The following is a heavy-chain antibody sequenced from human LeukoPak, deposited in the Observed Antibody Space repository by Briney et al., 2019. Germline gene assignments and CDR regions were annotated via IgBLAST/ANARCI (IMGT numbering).Heavy chain of an antibody. Sequence: ASVKVSCKASGYSFTSNYIHWVRQAPGQGLEWMGCVSAYNGNTNYAQKFQGRVTMITDTSTSTAYMELRSLRSDDTAVYYCARDGFFGSGIVGAFDIWGQGTMVTVSS. CDR1: GYSFTSNY. V-gene: IGHV1-18*04. J-gene: IGHJ3*02. D-gene: IGHD3-10*01. CDR2: VSAYNGNT. CDR3: ARDGFFGSGIVGAFDI.